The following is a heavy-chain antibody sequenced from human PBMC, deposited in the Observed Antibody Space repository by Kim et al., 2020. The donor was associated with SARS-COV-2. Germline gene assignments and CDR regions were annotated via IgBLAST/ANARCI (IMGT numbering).Heavy chain of an antibody. CDR1: GYSFTSHW. V-gene: IGHV5-51*01. J-gene: IGHJ5*02. Sequence: GESLKISCKGSGYSFTSHWIGWVRQMPGKGLEWVGIIYPSDSDTRYSPSFQGQVTISADKSISTAYLQWSSLKASDTAIYYCARRGSGWYDGWFDPWGQGTLVTVSS. CDR2: IYPSDSDT. D-gene: IGHD6-19*01. CDR3: ARRGSGWYDGWFDP.